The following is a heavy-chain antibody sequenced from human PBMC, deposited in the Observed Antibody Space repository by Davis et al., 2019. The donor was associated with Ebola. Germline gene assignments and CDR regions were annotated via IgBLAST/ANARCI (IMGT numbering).Heavy chain of an antibody. V-gene: IGHV3-23*01. CDR3: ARGVMGIVGA. Sequence: GESLKISCAASGFTFGDYGMYWVRQAPGKGLEWVSAISGSGGSTYYADSVKGRFTISRDNSKNTLYLQMNSLRAEDTAVYYCARGVMGIVGAWGQGTLVTVSS. J-gene: IGHJ5*02. CDR1: GFTFGDYG. D-gene: IGHD1-26*01. CDR2: ISGSGGST.